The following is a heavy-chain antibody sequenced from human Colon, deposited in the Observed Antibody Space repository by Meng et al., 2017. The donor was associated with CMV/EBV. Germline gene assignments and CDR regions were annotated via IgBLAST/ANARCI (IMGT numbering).Heavy chain of an antibody. CDR2: IYAGGST. Sequence: GGSLRLSCAVSGFTVYSNYMSWVRQAPGKGLEWVSAIYAGGSTYFADSVKGRFTISRDNARNALYLQMNSLRDDDTAVYYCARDLLGDNDYVFDQWGQGMMVTVSS. J-gene: IGHJ4*02. CDR1: GFTVYSNY. V-gene: IGHV3-66*01. CDR3: ARDLLGDNDYVFDQ. D-gene: IGHD4/OR15-4a*01.